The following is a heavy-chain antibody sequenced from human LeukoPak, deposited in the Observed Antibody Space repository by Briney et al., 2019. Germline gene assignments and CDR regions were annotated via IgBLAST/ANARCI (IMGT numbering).Heavy chain of an antibody. J-gene: IGHJ3*01. CDR3: AKGLYGSGTVDAFDV. D-gene: IGHD3-10*01. Sequence: VGSLRLSCAASGFTFSNYAMICVRQAPGKGLEWVSGLSGSGGSTYYADSVKGRFTISRDNPKNTLYLQMNSLRAEDTAVYYCAKGLYGSGTVDAFDVWGQGAMVTVSS. CDR2: LSGSGGST. CDR1: GFTFSNYA. V-gene: IGHV3-23*01.